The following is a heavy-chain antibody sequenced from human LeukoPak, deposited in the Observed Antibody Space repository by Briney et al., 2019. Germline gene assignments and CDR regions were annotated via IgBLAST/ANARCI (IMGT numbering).Heavy chain of an antibody. V-gene: IGHV4-30-4*01. J-gene: IGHJ4*02. Sequence: PSQTLSLTCTVSGASVNSGDYYWSWIRQPPGKGLEWIGYMYYSGSTYHNPSLKSRATISVDTSKNQFSLKLNSVTAADTAVYYCARGPYYDTSVYLPLDYWGQGTLVTVSP. CDR2: MYYSGST. CDR1: GASVNSGDYY. CDR3: ARGPYYDTSVYLPLDY. D-gene: IGHD3-22*01.